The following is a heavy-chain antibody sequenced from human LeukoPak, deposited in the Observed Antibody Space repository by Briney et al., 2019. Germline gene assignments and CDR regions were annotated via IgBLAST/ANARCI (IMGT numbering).Heavy chain of an antibody. CDR2: INPNTGDT. V-gene: IGHV1-2*02. CDR3: ARGYYDSSAYYSADY. Sequence: ASVKVSCKASGYTFTGYYIHWVRQAPGQGLEWMGWINPNTGDTNYAQKFQGRVTMTRDTSISTAYMELTRLRSDDTAVYYCARGYYDSSAYYSADYWGQGTLVTVSS. J-gene: IGHJ4*02. CDR1: GYTFTGYY. D-gene: IGHD3-22*01.